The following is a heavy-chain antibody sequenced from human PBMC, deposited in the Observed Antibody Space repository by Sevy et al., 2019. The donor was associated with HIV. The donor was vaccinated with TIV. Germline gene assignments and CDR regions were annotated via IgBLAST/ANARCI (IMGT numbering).Heavy chain of an antibody. CDR3: ARRGILTGYYSWLDY. CDR2: ISSRTGYT. D-gene: IGHD3-9*01. J-gene: IGHJ4*02. V-gene: IGHV3-11*06. Sequence: GGSLRLSCAASGFTFSDHYMSWIRQAPGKGLEWISYISSRTGYTNYAESVKGRFTISRDDAKNSVYLQMNSLRAEDTAVYYCARRGILTGYYSWLDYWGQGTLVTVSS. CDR1: GFTFSDHY.